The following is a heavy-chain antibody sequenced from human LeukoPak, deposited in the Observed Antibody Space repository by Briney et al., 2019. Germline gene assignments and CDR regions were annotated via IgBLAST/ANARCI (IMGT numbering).Heavy chain of an antibody. Sequence: SETLSLTCTVSGGSISSGGYYWSWIRQHPGKGLEWIGYIYYSGSTYYNPSLKSRVTISVDTSKNQFSLKLSSVAAADTAVYYCARELRSSSWYFDYWGQGTLVTVSS. CDR3: ARELRSSSWYFDY. CDR1: GGSISSGGYY. J-gene: IGHJ4*02. CDR2: IYYSGST. V-gene: IGHV4-31*03. D-gene: IGHD6-13*01.